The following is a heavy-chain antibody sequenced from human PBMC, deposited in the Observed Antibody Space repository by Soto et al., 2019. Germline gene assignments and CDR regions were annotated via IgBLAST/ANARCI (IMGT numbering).Heavy chain of an antibody. CDR1: VFTFSGSA. D-gene: IGHD4-17*01. CDR2: IRSKANSYAT. J-gene: IGHJ4*02. CDR3: TTLMNTGAY. V-gene: IGHV3-73*01. Sequence: ESGGGLVQPGGSLKLSCAASVFTFSGSAMHWVRQASGKGLEWVGRIRSKANSYATAYAASVKGRFTISRDDSKNTAYLQMNSLKTEDTAVYYCTTLMNTGAYWGQGTLVTVSS.